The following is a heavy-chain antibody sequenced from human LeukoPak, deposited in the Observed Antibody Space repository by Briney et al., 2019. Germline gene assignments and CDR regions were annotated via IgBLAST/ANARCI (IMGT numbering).Heavy chain of an antibody. V-gene: IGHV4-59*12. CDR3: ATAVHGIAAAGDYYFDY. Sequence: SETLSLTCTVSGGSISSYYWSWIRQPPGKGLEWIGYIYYSGSTNYNPSHKSRVTISVDTPNNQFSLKLSSVTAADTAVYYCATAVHGIAAAGDYYFDYWGQGTLVTVSS. D-gene: IGHD6-13*01. J-gene: IGHJ4*02. CDR1: GGSISSYY. CDR2: IYYSGST.